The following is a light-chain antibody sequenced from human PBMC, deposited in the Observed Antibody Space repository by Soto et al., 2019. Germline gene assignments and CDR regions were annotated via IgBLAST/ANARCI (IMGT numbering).Light chain of an antibody. V-gene: IGKV3-15*01. Sequence: EIVMTQSPATLSVSPGERATLSCRASQSVSSNLAWYQQKPGQAPRPLIYGASTRATGIPARFSGSGSGTEFTLTISSLQSEDFAHYYCQQYNNWPPYTFGQGTKLEIE. CDR2: GAS. CDR1: QSVSSN. J-gene: IGKJ2*01. CDR3: QQYNNWPPYT.